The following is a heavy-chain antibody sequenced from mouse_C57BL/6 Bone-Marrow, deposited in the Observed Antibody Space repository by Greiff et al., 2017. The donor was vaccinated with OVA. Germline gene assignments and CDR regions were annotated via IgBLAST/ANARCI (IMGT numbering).Heavy chain of an antibody. CDR3: VRLGLRYAMDD. J-gene: IGHJ4*01. D-gene: IGHD4-1*01. Sequence: EVHLVESGGGLVQPKGSLKLSCAASGFSFNTYAMNWVRQAPGKGLEWVARIRSKSNNYATYYADSVKDRLTISRDDSESMLYLQMNNLKTEDTAMDYCVRLGLRYAMDDWGQGTSVTVSA. V-gene: IGHV10-1*01. CDR1: GFSFNTYA. CDR2: IRSKSNNYAT.